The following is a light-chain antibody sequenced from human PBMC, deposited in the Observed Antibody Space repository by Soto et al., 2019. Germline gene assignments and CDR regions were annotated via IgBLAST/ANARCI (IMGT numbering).Light chain of an antibody. CDR1: QGVRGSY. J-gene: IGKJ1*01. Sequence: EIVLTQSPGTQSLSPGERATLSCRASQGVRGSYIAWYQQTPGQAPRLLIYGASSRATGIPDRFSGSGSGTDFTLSISRLEPEDFALYYCQQYGYSPFMFGQGTKVDI. CDR3: QQYGYSPFM. CDR2: GAS. V-gene: IGKV3-20*01.